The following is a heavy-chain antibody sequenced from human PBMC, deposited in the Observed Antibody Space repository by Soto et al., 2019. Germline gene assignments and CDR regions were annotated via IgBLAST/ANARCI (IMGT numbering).Heavy chain of an antibody. CDR3: AKGGGDSLRYGMDV. J-gene: IGHJ6*02. CDR2: ISGSGGSI. Sequence: EVQLLDSGGGLVQPGGALRLSCSASGFIFSSSAMNWVRQAPGKGLAWVSAISGSGGSIYYADSVKGRFTISRDNSKTTLYLQMDSLRAEDTAVYYCAKGGGDSLRYGMDVWGQGTTVTVSS. D-gene: IGHD2-21*02. CDR1: GFIFSSSA. V-gene: IGHV3-23*01.